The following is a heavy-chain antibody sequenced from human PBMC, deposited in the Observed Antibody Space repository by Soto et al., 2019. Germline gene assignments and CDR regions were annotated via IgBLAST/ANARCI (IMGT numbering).Heavy chain of an antibody. Sequence: QVQLQESGPGLVKPSETLSLTCTVSGGSVSSGSYYWSWIRQPPGKGLEWIGYIYYSGSTNYNPSLKSRVTISADPSKNQFPLKLSSVTAADTAVYSCARDGDGYHYWGQGTLVTVSS. CDR2: IYYSGST. D-gene: IGHD5-12*01. J-gene: IGHJ4*02. CDR3: ARDGDGYHY. V-gene: IGHV4-61*01. CDR1: GGSVSSGSYY.